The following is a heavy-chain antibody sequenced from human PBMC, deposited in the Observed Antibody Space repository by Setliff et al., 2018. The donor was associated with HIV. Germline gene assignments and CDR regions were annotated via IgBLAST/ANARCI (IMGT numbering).Heavy chain of an antibody. D-gene: IGHD7-27*01. J-gene: IGHJ6*02. Sequence: GESLKISCAASGFAFGDHTVHWVRQFPGKGLEWVALITWDSTTTDYSESVKGRFTISRDNSQSSLYLQMNSLKTEDSALYHCAKTPSNWGITGGMDVWGQGTTVTVS. CDR3: AKTPSNWGITGGMDV. V-gene: IGHV3-43*01. CDR1: GFAFGDHT. CDR2: ITWDSTTT.